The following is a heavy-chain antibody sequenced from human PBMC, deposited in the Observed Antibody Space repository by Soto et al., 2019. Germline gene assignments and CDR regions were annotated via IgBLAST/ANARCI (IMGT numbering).Heavy chain of an antibody. CDR3: ATDSSGYHNWFDP. CDR2: IYYSGST. D-gene: IGHD3-22*01. CDR1: GGSISSGGYS. Sequence: SETLALTCAVSGGSISSGGYSWSWIRQPPGKGLEWIGHIYYSGSTYYNPSLKSRVTISVDTSKNQFSLKLSSVTAADTAVYYCATDSSGYHNWFDPWGQGTLVTAPQ. J-gene: IGHJ5*02. V-gene: IGHV4-31*11.